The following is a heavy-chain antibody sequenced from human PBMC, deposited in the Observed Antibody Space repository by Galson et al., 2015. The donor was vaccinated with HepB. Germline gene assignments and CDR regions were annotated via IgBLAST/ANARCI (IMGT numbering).Heavy chain of an antibody. CDR1: GFTFSSYA. D-gene: IGHD3-22*01. Sequence: SLRLSCAASGFTFSSYAMSWVRQAPGKGLEWVSAISGSGGSTYYADSVKGRFTISRDNSKNTLYLQMNSLRAEDTAVYYCAFGSIVVVITTDYWGQGTLVTVSS. CDR2: ISGSGGST. J-gene: IGHJ4*02. V-gene: IGHV3-23*01. CDR3: AFGSIVVVITTDY.